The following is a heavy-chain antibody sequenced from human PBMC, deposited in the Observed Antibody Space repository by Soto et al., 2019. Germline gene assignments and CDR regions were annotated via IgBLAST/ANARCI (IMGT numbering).Heavy chain of an antibody. CDR3: ARRTVTTGPSYYYYGMDV. CDR2: IIPIFGTA. J-gene: IGHJ6*02. V-gene: IGHV1-69*12. CDR1: GGTFSSYA. Sequence: QVQLVQSGAEVKKPGSSVKVSCKASGGTFSSYAISWVRQAPGQGLEWMGGIIPIFGTANYAQKFQGRVKITADESTSTAYMELSSLRSEDTAVYYCARRTVTTGPSYYYYGMDVWGQGTTVTVSS. D-gene: IGHD4-17*01.